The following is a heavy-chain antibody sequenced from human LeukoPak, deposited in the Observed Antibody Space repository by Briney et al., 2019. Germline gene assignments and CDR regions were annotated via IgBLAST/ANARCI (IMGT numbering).Heavy chain of an antibody. D-gene: IGHD3-10*01. Sequence: GGSLRLSCAASGFTFSSYGMHWVRQAPGKGLEWVAVISYDGSNKYYADSVKGRFTISRDNSKNTVYLQMNSLRAEDTAVYYCAREPYYSGSGSYSYFDYWGQGTLVTVSS. V-gene: IGHV3-30*19. J-gene: IGHJ4*02. CDR3: AREPYYSGSGSYSYFDY. CDR1: GFTFSSYG. CDR2: ISYDGSNK.